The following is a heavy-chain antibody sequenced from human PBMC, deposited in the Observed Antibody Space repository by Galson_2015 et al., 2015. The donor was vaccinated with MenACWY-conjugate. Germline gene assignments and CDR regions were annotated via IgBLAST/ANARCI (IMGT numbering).Heavy chain of an antibody. D-gene: IGHD4-17*01. CDR1: GFTFSGYG. Sequence: SLRLSCAASGFTFSGYGMHWVRQAPGKGLEWVAFIRYDGSNKYYADSVKGRFTISRDNSKNTLYLQMNSLRPEDTAVYYCAKDANDDYGDPYFDYWGQGTLVTVSS. V-gene: IGHV3-30*02. J-gene: IGHJ4*02. CDR2: IRYDGSNK. CDR3: AKDANDDYGDPYFDY.